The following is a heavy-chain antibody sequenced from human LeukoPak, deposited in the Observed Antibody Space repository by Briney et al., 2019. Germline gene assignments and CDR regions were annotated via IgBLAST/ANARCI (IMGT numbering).Heavy chain of an antibody. J-gene: IGHJ4*02. Sequence: GRSLRLSCAASGITFSSYSIHWVRQAPGKGLEWVAVIAYDESNKSYADSVKGRFTISRDNSKNTLYLQMNSLRAEDTAVYYCARQIYGDPSYFDFWGQGTLVTVSS. CDR3: ARQIYGDPSYFDF. CDR2: IAYDESNK. CDR1: GITFSSYS. V-gene: IGHV3-30-3*01. D-gene: IGHD4-17*01.